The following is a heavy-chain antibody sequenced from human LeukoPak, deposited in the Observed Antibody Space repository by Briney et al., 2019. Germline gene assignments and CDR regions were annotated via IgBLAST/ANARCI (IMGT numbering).Heavy chain of an antibody. Sequence: GGSLRLSCAASGFTFSSYEMNWVRQAPGKGLEWVSYISSSGSTIYYADSVKGRFTISRDNANNSLYLQMNSLRAEDTAVYYCARDAITMVRGGGPFDYWGQGTLVTVSS. CDR2: ISSSGSTI. D-gene: IGHD3-10*01. V-gene: IGHV3-48*03. CDR1: GFTFSSYE. J-gene: IGHJ4*02. CDR3: ARDAITMVRGGGPFDY.